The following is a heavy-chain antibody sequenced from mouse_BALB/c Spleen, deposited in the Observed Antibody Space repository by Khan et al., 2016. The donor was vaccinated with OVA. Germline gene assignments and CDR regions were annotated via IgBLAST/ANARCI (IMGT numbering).Heavy chain of an antibody. D-gene: IGHD2-2*01. Sequence: EVELVESGGGLVKPGGSLKLSCAASGFTFSDYYMYWVRQTPEKRLEWVATISDGGRYTYYPDSVKGRFTISRDDAKNNLYLQMSSLKSEDTAMYYCARGYYGYPFAYWGPGTLVTVSA. CDR2: ISDGGRYT. V-gene: IGHV5-4*02. CDR3: ARGYYGYPFAY. CDR1: GFTFSDYY. J-gene: IGHJ3*01.